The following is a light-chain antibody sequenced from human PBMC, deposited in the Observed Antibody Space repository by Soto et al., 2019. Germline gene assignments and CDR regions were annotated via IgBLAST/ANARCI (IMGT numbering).Light chain of an antibody. V-gene: IGLV1-44*01. Sequence: QSVLTQPPSASGTPGQRVTISCSGSSSNIGSNTVNWYQQLPGTAPKLVIYSNNQPPSGVPDRFSGSKSGPSASLAISGLESEDEADYYCATWDDSLNGHVVFGGGTKLTVL. CDR1: SSNIGSNT. CDR2: SNN. J-gene: IGLJ2*01. CDR3: ATWDDSLNGHVV.